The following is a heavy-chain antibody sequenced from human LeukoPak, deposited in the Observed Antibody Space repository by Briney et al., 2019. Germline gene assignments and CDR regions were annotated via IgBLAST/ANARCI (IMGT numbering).Heavy chain of an antibody. Sequence: GGSLRLSCAGSGFTFSSYPMSWVRQAPGKGLQWVSAISNGGGSAYYADSVKGRFTISRDNSKSTLYLQMNSLRAEDTAIYYCAARPRMPPRFDNWGQGTLVTVSS. CDR3: AARPRMPPRFDN. CDR2: ISNGGGSA. V-gene: IGHV3-23*01. J-gene: IGHJ4*02. D-gene: IGHD1-14*01. CDR1: GFTFSSYP.